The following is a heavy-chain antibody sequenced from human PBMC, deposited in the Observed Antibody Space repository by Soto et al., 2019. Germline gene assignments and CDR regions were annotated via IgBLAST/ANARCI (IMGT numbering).Heavy chain of an antibody. CDR2: ISSSAYT. V-gene: IGHV3-11*03. Sequence: GGSLRLSCAASGFPFSDYYMSWIRQAPGEGLEWISYISSSAYTIYADSVKGRFTISRGNAENSLFLQMTSLRSEDTAVYYCARNDFWSGYIWGQGTLVTVSS. J-gene: IGHJ4*02. CDR1: GFPFSDYY. D-gene: IGHD3-3*01. CDR3: ARNDFWSGYI.